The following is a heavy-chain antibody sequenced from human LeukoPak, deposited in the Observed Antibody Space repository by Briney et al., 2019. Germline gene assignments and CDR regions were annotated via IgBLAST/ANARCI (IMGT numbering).Heavy chain of an antibody. CDR3: ARGERYCSSTSCYAKDAFEI. Sequence: SVKVSCKASGYTFTSYAISWVRQAPGQGLEWMGGIIPIFGTANYAQKFQGRVTITADESTSTAYMELSSLRSEDTAVYYCARGERYCSSTSCYAKDAFEIWGQGTMVTVSS. CDR2: IIPIFGTA. D-gene: IGHD2-2*01. CDR1: GYTFTSYA. J-gene: IGHJ3*02. V-gene: IGHV1-69*13.